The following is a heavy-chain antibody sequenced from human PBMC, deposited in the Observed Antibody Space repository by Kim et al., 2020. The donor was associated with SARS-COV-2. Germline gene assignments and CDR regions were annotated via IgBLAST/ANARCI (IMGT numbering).Heavy chain of an antibody. D-gene: IGHD5-18*01. CDR3: ARAEDTAMVFDY. CDR2: IYSGGST. Sequence: GGSLRLSCAASGFTVSSNYMSWVRQAPGKGLEWVSVIYSGGSTYYADSVKGRFTISRDNSKNTLYLQMNSLRAEDTAVYYCARAEDTAMVFDYWGQGTLVTVSS. V-gene: IGHV3-66*01. CDR1: GFTVSSNY. J-gene: IGHJ4*02.